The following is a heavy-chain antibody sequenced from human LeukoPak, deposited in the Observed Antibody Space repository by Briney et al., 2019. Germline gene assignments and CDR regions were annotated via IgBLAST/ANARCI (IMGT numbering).Heavy chain of an antibody. Sequence: GGSLRLSCAASGFTFSGSGLHWVRQASGKGLEWVGRIKSKANNYATAYAASVKGRFTISRDDSNNTAYLQMNSLKTEDTAVYYCAADGYGGYCSGGSCPPPDYWGQGTLVTVSS. J-gene: IGHJ4*02. CDR2: IKSKANNYAT. V-gene: IGHV3-73*01. CDR3: AADGYGGYCSGGSCPPPDY. D-gene: IGHD2-15*01. CDR1: GFTFSGSG.